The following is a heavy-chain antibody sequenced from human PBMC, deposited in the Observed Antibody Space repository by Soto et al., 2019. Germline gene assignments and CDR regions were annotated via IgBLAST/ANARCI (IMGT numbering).Heavy chain of an antibody. J-gene: IGHJ3*02. CDR2: IHNSGNT. V-gene: IGHV4-59*01. D-gene: IGHD2-21*02. Sequence: QVQLQESGPGLVKPSETLSLTCTVPSGSIRTSYWTWIQQFPGKRLEWIAHIHNSGNTNSNPSLKSRVTISMDTSKNQISLRLTSVTAADTAMYYCARLQYTVVTPIDMWGQGTMVTVSS. CDR1: SGSIRTSY. CDR3: ARLQYTVVTPIDM.